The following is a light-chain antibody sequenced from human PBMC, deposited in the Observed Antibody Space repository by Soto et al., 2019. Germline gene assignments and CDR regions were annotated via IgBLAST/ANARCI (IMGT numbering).Light chain of an antibody. CDR2: DAS. CDR3: QQYDILFT. J-gene: IGKJ3*01. CDR1: QDISHS. V-gene: IGKV1-33*01. Sequence: DIQMTQSPSSLSASVGDRVTITCQASQDISHSLNWYHQKPGKAPKLLIHDASILESGVPSRFSGSGSGTDFTFTISSLQPEDIGTYYCQQYDILFTFGPGTKVDIK.